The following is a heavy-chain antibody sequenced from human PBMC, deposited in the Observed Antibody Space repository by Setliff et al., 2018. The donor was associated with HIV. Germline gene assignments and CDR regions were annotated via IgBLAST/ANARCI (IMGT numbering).Heavy chain of an antibody. J-gene: IGHJ2*01. Sequence: LSLTCAVYGGSFSGYYWSWIRQPPGKGLEWIGEINHSGSTNYNPSLKSRVTISVDTSKNQFSLRLSSVTAADTAVYYCARAVNQNKAMVYIARWGWYFDLWGRGTLVTVSS. CDR1: GGSFSGYY. D-gene: IGHD5-18*01. CDR3: ARAVNQNKAMVYIARWGWYFDL. CDR2: INHSGST. V-gene: IGHV4-34*01.